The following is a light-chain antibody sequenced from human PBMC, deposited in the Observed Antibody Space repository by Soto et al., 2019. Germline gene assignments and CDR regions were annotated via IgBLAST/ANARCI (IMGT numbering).Light chain of an antibody. CDR2: KNN. Sequence: QSVLTQPPSASGTPGQRVTISCSGSSSNIGSNTVNWYQQLPGTAPKFLIYKNNQRPSGVPDRFSGSKSGTSASLAISGLQSEDEADYYCCAAWDDSLNGVLFGGGTKLTVL. CDR3: AAWDDSLNGVL. CDR1: SSNIGSNT. J-gene: IGLJ2*01. V-gene: IGLV1-44*01.